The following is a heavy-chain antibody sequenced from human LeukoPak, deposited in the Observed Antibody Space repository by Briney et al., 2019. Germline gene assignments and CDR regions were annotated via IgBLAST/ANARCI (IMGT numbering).Heavy chain of an antibody. CDR3: ARGRYSSSWLQP. D-gene: IGHD6-13*01. CDR2: INHSGST. J-gene: IGHJ5*02. CDR1: GGSFSGYY. V-gene: IGHV4-34*01. Sequence: ETLSLTCAVYGGSFSGYYWSWIRQPPGKGLEWIGEINHSGSTNYNPSLKSRVTISVDTSKNQFSLKLSSVTAADTAVYYCARGRYSSSWLQPWGQGTLVTVSS.